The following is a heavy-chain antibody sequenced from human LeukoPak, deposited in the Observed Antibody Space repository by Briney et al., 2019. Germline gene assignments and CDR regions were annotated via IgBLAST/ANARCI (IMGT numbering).Heavy chain of an antibody. J-gene: IGHJ4*02. CDR1: GYTFTTYG. D-gene: IGHD2-15*01. CDR2: MNPNSGNT. CDR3: ARDPPGWSADY. V-gene: IGHV1-8*02. Sequence: ASVKVSCKASGYTFTTYGISWVRQATGQGLEWMGWMNPNSGNTGYAQKFQGRVTMTRNTSISTAYMELSSLRSEDTAVYYCARDPPGWSADYWGQGTLVTVSS.